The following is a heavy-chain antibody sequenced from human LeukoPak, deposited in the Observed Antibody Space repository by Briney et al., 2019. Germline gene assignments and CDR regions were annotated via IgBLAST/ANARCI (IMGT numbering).Heavy chain of an antibody. D-gene: IGHD2-15*01. J-gene: IGHJ3*02. CDR1: GYTFTGYY. CDR3: ARDIVVVVAASCFDI. Sequence: GASVKVSCKASGYTFTGYYMHWVRQAPGQGLEWMGWINPNSGGTNYAQKFQGRVTMTRDTSISTAYMELSGLRSDDTAVYYCARDIVVVVAASCFDIWGQGTMVTVSS. V-gene: IGHV1-2*02. CDR2: INPNSGGT.